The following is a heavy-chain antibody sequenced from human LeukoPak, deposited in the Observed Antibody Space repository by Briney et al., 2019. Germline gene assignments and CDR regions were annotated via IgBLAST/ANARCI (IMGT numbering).Heavy chain of an antibody. D-gene: IGHD2-21*02. CDR3: ATDRDNSDWQKRFDS. J-gene: IGHJ4*02. V-gene: IGHV3-7*01. CDR1: GFTFSSYS. Sequence: GGSLRLSCAASGFTFSSYSMNWYRQAPGKGLEGVGNINQDASEINYVASVRGRFTISRDNAKNSLHLQMNSLRAEDTAVYYCATDRDNSDWQKRFDSWGQGTLVTVSS. CDR2: INQDASEI.